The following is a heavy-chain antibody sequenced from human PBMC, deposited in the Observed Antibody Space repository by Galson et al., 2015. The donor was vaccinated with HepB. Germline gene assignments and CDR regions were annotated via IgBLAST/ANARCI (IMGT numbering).Heavy chain of an antibody. CDR1: GFTFDDYG. CDR2: INWNGGST. V-gene: IGHV3-20*04. Sequence: SLRLSCAASGFTFDDYGMSWVRQAPGKGLEWVSGINWNGGSTGYADSVKGRFTISRDNAKNSLYLQMNSLRAEDTALYYCARDPGIVVVVAATGVDYWGQGTLVTVSS. J-gene: IGHJ4*02. CDR3: ARDPGIVVVVAATGVDY. D-gene: IGHD2-15*01.